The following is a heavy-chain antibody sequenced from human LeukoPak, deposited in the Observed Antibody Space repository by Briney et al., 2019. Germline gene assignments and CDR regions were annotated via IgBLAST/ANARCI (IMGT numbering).Heavy chain of an antibody. J-gene: IGHJ5*02. D-gene: IGHD6-13*01. CDR3: ARDLYYSSSWYPNWFDP. CDR1: GFTFSSYS. V-gene: IGHV3-21*01. Sequence: GGSLRLSCAASGFTFSSYSMNWVRQAPGKGLEWVSSISSSSSYIYYADSVKGRFTISRDNAKNSLYLQMNSLRAEDTAVYYCARDLYYSSSWYPNWFDPWGQGTLVTVSS. CDR2: ISSSSSYI.